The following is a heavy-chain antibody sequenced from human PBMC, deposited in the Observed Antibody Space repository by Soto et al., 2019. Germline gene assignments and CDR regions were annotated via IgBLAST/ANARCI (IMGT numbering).Heavy chain of an antibody. J-gene: IGHJ4*02. V-gene: IGHV1-69*06. CDR2: IIPISGPA. Sequence: GASVKVSCKASGGTFSNYVVNWVRQAPGQGLEWMGRIIPISGPANYAQKFQGRVTITADKSTSTSYMELSSLRSEDTAVYYCARDMTRTVVPYFDFWGQGTLVTVSS. CDR1: GGTFSNYV. D-gene: IGHD1-7*01. CDR3: ARDMTRTVVPYFDF.